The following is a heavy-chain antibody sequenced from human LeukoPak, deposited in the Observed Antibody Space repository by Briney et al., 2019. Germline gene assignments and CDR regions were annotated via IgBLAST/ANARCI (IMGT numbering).Heavy chain of an antibody. CDR3: ARRGTSSSWAHFDY. D-gene: IGHD6-13*01. CDR1: GFTFSSYS. Sequence: GGSLRLSCAASGFTFSSYSMNWVRQAPGKGLEWVSSISSSSYIYYADSVKGRFTISRDNAKNSLYLQMNSLRAEDTAVYYCARRGTSSSWAHFDYWGQGTLVTVSS. V-gene: IGHV3-21*01. J-gene: IGHJ4*02. CDR2: ISSSSYI.